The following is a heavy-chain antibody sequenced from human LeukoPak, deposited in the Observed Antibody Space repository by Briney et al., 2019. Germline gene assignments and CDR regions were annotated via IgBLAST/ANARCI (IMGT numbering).Heavy chain of an antibody. V-gene: IGHV4-4*07. CDR1: GGSISSYY. J-gene: IGHJ4*02. CDR3: ARFGDTAMVTSV. Sequence: PSETLSLTCTVSGGSISSYYWSWIRQPAGKGLEWIGRIYTSGSTNYNPSLKSRVTMSVDTSKNQFSLELSSVTAADAAVYYCARFGDTAMVTSVWGQGTLVTVSS. CDR2: IYTSGST. D-gene: IGHD5-18*01.